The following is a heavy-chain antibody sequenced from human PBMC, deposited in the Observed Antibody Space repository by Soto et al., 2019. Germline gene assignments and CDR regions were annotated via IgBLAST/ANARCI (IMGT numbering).Heavy chain of an antibody. CDR1: GFTFSSDW. D-gene: IGHD3-22*01. J-gene: IGHJ3*02. CDR2: INTDGSGT. V-gene: IGHV3-74*01. CDR3: ARDDYYYDSSGYYEKGTHAFDI. Sequence: PGGSLRLSCAASGFTFSSDWMHWVRQAPGKGLVWVSRINTDGSGTSYADSVKGRFTISRDNSKNTVYLQMNSLRAEDTAVYYCARDDYYYDSSGYYEKGTHAFDIWGQGTMVTVSS.